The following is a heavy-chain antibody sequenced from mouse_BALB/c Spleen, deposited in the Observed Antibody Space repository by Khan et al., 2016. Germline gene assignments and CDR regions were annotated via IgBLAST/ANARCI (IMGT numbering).Heavy chain of an antibody. CDR2: IYTNTGEP. CDR1: GYTFTSYG. J-gene: IGHJ3*01. CDR3: AEDYYSSNGIAY. D-gene: IGHD1-1*01. Sequence: QIQLVQSGPELKKPGATVKLSCKASGYTFTSYGMNWVKQAPGQGLKWMGWIYTNTGEPTYAEEFKGRFAFSLDTSASTAYFQINNLKNEDTATYFCAEDYYSSNGIAYWGQGTLVTVSA. V-gene: IGHV9-3*02.